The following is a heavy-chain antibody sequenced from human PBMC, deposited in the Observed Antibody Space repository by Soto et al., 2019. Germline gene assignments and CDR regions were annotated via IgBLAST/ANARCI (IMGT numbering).Heavy chain of an antibody. Sequence: SETLSLTCTVSGGSISSGDYYWSWIRQPPGKGLEWIGYIYYSGSTYYNPSLKSRVTISVDTSKNQFSLKLSSVTAADTAVYYCANSPVRGTNMDYWGQGTLVTVSS. V-gene: IGHV4-30-4*01. CDR1: GGSISSGDYY. CDR2: IYYSGST. CDR3: ANSPVRGTNMDY. J-gene: IGHJ4*02. D-gene: IGHD3-10*01.